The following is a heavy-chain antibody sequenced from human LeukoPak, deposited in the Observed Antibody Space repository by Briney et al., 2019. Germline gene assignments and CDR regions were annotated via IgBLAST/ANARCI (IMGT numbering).Heavy chain of an antibody. Sequence: SETLSLTCTVSGGSVSSGSYYWSWIRQPPGKGLEWIGYIYYSGSTNYNPSLKSRVTISVDTSKNQFSLKLSSVTAADTAVYYCARDYYDSSGYTVNVAFDIWGQGTMVTVSS. D-gene: IGHD3-22*01. J-gene: IGHJ3*02. CDR2: IYYSGST. CDR3: ARDYYDSSGYTVNVAFDI. V-gene: IGHV4-61*01. CDR1: GGSVSSGSYY.